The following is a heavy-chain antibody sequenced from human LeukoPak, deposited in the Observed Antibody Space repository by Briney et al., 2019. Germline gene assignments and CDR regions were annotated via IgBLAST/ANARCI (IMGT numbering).Heavy chain of an antibody. CDR3: ARTLRYFDWLLLGIDH. Sequence: PSETLSLTCTVSGGSVSSGSYYWSWVRQPPGKGLEWIGYIYYSGSTNYNPSLKSRATISVDTSKNQFSLKLSSVTAADTAVYYCARTLRYFDWLLLGIDHWGQGTLVTVSS. J-gene: IGHJ4*02. CDR1: GGSVSSGSYY. V-gene: IGHV4-61*01. D-gene: IGHD3-9*01. CDR2: IYYSGST.